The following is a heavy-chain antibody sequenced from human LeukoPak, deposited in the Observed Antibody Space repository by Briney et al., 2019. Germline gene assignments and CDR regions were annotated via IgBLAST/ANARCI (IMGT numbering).Heavy chain of an antibody. CDR3: VTSELELGYYFDY. V-gene: IGHV3-23*01. CDR2: ISGSGGST. D-gene: IGHD1-7*01. CDR1: GFTLSSYA. J-gene: IGHJ4*02. Sequence: PGGSLRLSCAASGFTLSSYAMSWVRQAPGKGLEWVSAISGSGGSTYYADSVKGRFTISRDNSKNTLYLQMNSLRAEDTAVYYCVTSELELGYYFDYWGQGTLVTVSS.